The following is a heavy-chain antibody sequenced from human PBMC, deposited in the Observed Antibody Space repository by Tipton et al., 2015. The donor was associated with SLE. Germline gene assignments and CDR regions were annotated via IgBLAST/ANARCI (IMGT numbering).Heavy chain of an antibody. Sequence: TLSLTCTVSGDSISSSTYYWGWIRQPPGKGLEWIGIIYYSGSTYYNPSLKSRVTISVDTSKNQFSLKLSSVTAADTAVYYCAREELGFDPWGQGALVTVSS. V-gene: IGHV4-39*01. CDR1: GDSISSSTYY. J-gene: IGHJ5*02. D-gene: IGHD1-1*01. CDR3: AREELGFDP. CDR2: IYYSGST.